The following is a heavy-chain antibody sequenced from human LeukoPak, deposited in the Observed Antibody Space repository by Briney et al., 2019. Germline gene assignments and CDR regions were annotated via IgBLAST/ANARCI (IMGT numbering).Heavy chain of an antibody. CDR2: IYYSGST. CDR1: GGSISSGGYY. V-gene: IGHV4-30-2*01. J-gene: IGHJ4*02. Sequence: SETLSLTCTVSGGSISSGGYYWSWIRQPPGKGLEWIGYIYYSGSTFYNPSLKSRVTISLDRSKNQFSLKLSSVTAADTAVYYCASRLWFGKFDSWGQGSLVTVSS. D-gene: IGHD3-10*01. CDR3: ASRLWFGKFDS.